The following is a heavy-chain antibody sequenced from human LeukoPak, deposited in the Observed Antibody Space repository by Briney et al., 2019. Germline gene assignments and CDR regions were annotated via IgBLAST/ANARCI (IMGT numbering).Heavy chain of an antibody. CDR2: IYYSGST. CDR3: ARHPYSGYAFDY. CDR1: GGSISSYY. Sequence: PSETLSLTRIVSGGSISSYYWRWIRQPPGKGLEWIGYIYYSGSTNYNPSLKSRVTISVDTSKNQFSLKLSSVTAADTAVYYCARHPYSGYAFDYWGQRTLVTVSS. D-gene: IGHD5-12*01. J-gene: IGHJ4*02. V-gene: IGHV4-59*08.